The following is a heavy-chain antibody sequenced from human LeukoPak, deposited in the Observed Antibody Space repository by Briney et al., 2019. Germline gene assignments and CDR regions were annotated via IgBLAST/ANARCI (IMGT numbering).Heavy chain of an antibody. CDR3: ARDPPDP. CDR2: IIPIFGTA. Sequence: PGESLKISCKGSGYSFTSCWIGWVRQAPGQGLEWVGGIIPIFGTANYAQKFQGRVTITADESTSTFYMELSSLRSEDTAVYYCARDPPDPWGQGTLVTVSS. V-gene: IGHV1-69*01. CDR1: GYSFTSCW. J-gene: IGHJ5*02.